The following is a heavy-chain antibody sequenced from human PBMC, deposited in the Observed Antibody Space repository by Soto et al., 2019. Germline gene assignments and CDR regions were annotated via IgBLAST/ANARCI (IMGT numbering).Heavy chain of an antibody. J-gene: IGHJ3*02. CDR3: AKENYYYDNSGPPGDAFDT. CDR2: IVGSGGKT. Sequence: GGSLRLSCAASGFTFSTYAMSWVRQSPGRGLEWVSTIVGSGGKTSYADSVKGRFTISRDNSKNTLYLQLNSLRAEDTAVYFCAKENYYYDNSGPPGDAFDTWGQGTMVTVSS. V-gene: IGHV3-23*01. D-gene: IGHD3-22*01. CDR1: GFTFSTYA.